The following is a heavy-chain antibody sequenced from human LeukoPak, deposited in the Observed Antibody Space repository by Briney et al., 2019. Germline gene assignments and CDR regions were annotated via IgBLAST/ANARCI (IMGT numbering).Heavy chain of an antibody. D-gene: IGHD6-13*01. CDR2: IYTSGST. CDR1: GGSVSSYY. V-gene: IGHV4-4*07. Sequence: PSETLSLTCTVSGGSVSSYYWSWIRQPAGKGLEWIGRIYTSGSTNYNPSLKTRVTMSVDTSKNQFSLKLSSVTAADTAGYYCARSAAAGTVGYYYYYMDVWGKGTTVTVSS. J-gene: IGHJ6*03. CDR3: ARSAAAGTVGYYYYYMDV.